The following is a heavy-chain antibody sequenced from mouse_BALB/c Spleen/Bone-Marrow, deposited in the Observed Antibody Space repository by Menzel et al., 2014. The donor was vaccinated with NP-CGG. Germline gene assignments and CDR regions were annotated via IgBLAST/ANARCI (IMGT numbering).Heavy chain of an antibody. D-gene: IGHD2-3*01. J-gene: IGHJ3*01. CDR2: IWSDGST. Sequence: VKLMESGPGLVQPSQSLSITCTVSGFFLTSYGVHWVRQSPGKGLEWLGVIWSDGSTDYNAAFISRLNISKDNSKSQIFFKMNGLQPNDTAIYFCARRDGYLFAYWGQGTLVTVSA. V-gene: IGHV2-2*02. CDR1: GFFLTSYG. CDR3: ARRDGYLFAY.